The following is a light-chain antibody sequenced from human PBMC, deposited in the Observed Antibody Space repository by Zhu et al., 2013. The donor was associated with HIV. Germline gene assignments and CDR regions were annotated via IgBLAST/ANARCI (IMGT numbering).Light chain of an antibody. CDR2: EVT. J-gene: IGLJ3*02. CDR3: CSYAGSNNLV. Sequence: QSALTQPASVSASPGQSIIISCTGTSSDVGASNFLSWYQRHPDKAPKLLIFEVTKRPSGVSNRFSGSKSGNTASLTISGLQTEDEADYFCCSYAGSNNLVFGGGTKLTV. V-gene: IGLV2-23*02. CDR1: SSDVGASNF.